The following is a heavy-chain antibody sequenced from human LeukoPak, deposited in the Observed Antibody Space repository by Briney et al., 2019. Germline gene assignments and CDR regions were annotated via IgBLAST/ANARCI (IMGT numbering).Heavy chain of an antibody. CDR3: AKGGPSITMIVVVTAEHAFDI. CDR2: ISGSGGST. V-gene: IGHV3-23*01. J-gene: IGHJ3*02. CDR1: GFTFSSYA. D-gene: IGHD3-22*01. Sequence: PGGSLRLSCAASGFTFSSYAMSWVRQAPGKGLEWVSAISGSGGSTYYADSVKGRFTISRDNSKNTLYLQMNSLRAEDTAVYYCAKGGPSITMIVVVTAEHAFDIWGQGTMVTVSS.